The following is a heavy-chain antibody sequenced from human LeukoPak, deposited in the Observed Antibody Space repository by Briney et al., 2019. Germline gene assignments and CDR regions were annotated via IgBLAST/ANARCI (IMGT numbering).Heavy chain of an antibody. J-gene: IGHJ4*02. V-gene: IGHV3-23*01. D-gene: IGHD3-22*01. CDR1: GFTFSSYA. CDR3: AKELYDSSGYPTYYFDY. CDR2: ISGSGGST. Sequence: PGGSLRLSCAASGFTFSSYAMSWVRQAPGKGLEWVSAISGSGGSTYYADSVKGRFTISRDNSKNTLYLQMNSLRAEDTAVYYCAKELYDSSGYPTYYFDYWGQGTLVTVSS.